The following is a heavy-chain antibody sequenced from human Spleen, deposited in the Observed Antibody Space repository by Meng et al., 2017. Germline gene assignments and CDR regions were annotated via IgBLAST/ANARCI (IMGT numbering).Heavy chain of an antibody. CDR3: ARGPTTMAHDFDY. Sequence: VQQQAWGAGLLKPSDTLSLPCVVSGGSFSDYYWSWIRQPPGKGLEWIGEINDSGRTNYNPSLASRATISVDTSQNNLSLKLSSVTAADSAVYYCARGPTTMAHDFDYWGQGTLVTVFS. D-gene: IGHD4-11*01. V-gene: IGHV4-34*01. CDR2: INDSGRT. J-gene: IGHJ4*02. CDR1: GGSFSDYY.